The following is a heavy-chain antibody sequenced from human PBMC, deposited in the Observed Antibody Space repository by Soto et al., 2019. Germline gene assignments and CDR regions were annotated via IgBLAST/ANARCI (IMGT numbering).Heavy chain of an antibody. CDR3: TKGWGDY. J-gene: IGHJ4*02. D-gene: IGHD3-16*01. CDR1: GFTFSTYR. Sequence: EAQVLESGGGLVQPGGSLRLSCLASGFTFSTYRMGWVRQAPGKGLEWVSGISGAGGSTSYADSVKGRFTISRDNSKNTLYLQMNSLRAEDTAVYYCTKGWGDYWGQGTLVTVSS. CDR2: ISGAGGST. V-gene: IGHV3-23*01.